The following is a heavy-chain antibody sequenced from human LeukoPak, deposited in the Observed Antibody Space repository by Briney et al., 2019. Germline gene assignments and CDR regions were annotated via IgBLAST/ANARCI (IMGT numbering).Heavy chain of an antibody. J-gene: IGHJ4*02. D-gene: IGHD3-10*01. CDR2: ISGSGGST. CDR3: AKDYYYGSGSYYTVDY. V-gene: IGHV3-23*01. CDR1: GFTFSSYA. Sequence: GSLRLSCAASGFTFSSYAMSWVRQAPGKGLEWVSAISGSGGSTYYADSVKGRFTISRDNSKNTLYLQMNSLRAEDTAVYYCAKDYYYGSGSYYTVDYWGQGTLVTVSS.